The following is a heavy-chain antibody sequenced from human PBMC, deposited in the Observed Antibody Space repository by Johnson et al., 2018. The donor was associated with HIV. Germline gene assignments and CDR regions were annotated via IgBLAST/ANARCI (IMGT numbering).Heavy chain of an antibody. CDR3: TIDPIFLGYWYHSSP. CDR2: IWYDGSNK. J-gene: IGHJ3*01. D-gene: IGHD3-22*01. Sequence: QVQLVESGGGVVQPGRSLRLSCAASGFTFSSYGMHWVRQAPGTGLAWVAVIWYDGSNKYYAVSVKGRFTISRDNSKNTVYLQMNSLKTEDTAVYFCTIDPIFLGYWYHSSPWGQGTMVTVSS. CDR1: GFTFSSYG. V-gene: IGHV3-33*01.